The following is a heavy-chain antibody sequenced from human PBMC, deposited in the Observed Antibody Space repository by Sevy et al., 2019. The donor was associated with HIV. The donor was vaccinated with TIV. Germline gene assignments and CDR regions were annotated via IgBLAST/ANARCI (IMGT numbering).Heavy chain of an antibody. CDR1: GFTFSSYA. Sequence: GRSLRLSCAASGFTFSSYAMHWVRQAPGKGLEWVAVISYDGSNKYYAYSVKGRFTISRDNSKNTLYLQMNSLRAEDTAVYYCARDLTRIFDYWGQGTLVTVSS. V-gene: IGHV3-30-3*01. J-gene: IGHJ4*02. CDR3: ARDLTRIFDY. CDR2: ISYDGSNK. D-gene: IGHD3-9*01.